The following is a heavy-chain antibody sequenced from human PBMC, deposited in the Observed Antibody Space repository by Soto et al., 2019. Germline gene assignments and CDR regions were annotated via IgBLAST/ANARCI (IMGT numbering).Heavy chain of an antibody. V-gene: IGHV3-23*05. D-gene: IGHD6-19*01. CDR3: VTWLSAHFDY. Sequence: GGSLRLSCAASGFTFAHYAMMWARQAPGRGLEWVSTIDGPTTNTHYIDSVKGRFFISRDNTINTVYLQMNGLRAEDTAVYYCVTWLSAHFDYWGRGTLVTVSS. J-gene: IGHJ4*02. CDR1: GFTFAHYA. CDR2: IDGPTTNT.